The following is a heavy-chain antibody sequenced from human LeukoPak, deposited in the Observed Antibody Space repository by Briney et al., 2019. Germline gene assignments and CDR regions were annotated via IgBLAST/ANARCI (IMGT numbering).Heavy chain of an antibody. J-gene: IGHJ4*02. CDR2: IYYSGST. D-gene: IGHD3-22*01. CDR3: ARSLHYYDSSGYVY. V-gene: IGHV4-31*03. CDR1: GGSISSGGYS. Sequence: PSETLSLTCTVSGGSISSGGYSWSWIRQHPGKGLEWIGYIYYSGSTYYNPSLKSRVTISVDTSKNQFSLKLSSVTAADTAVYYCARSLHYYDSSGYVYWGQGTLVTVSS.